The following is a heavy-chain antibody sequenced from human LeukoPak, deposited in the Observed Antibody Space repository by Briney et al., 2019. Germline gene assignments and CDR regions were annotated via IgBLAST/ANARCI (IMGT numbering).Heavy chain of an antibody. Sequence: GGSPRLSCAASGFTFSSYWMSWVRQAPGKGLEWVANIKQDGSEKYYVDSVKGRFTISRDNAKNSLYLQMNSLRAEDTAVYYCAMRYCSGGSCRPYYFDYWGQGTLVTVSS. J-gene: IGHJ4*02. CDR3: AMRYCSGGSCRPYYFDY. CDR1: GFTFSSYW. CDR2: IKQDGSEK. V-gene: IGHV3-7*01. D-gene: IGHD2-15*01.